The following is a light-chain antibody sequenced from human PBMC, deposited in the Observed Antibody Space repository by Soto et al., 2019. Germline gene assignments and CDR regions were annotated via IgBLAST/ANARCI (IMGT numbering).Light chain of an antibody. J-gene: IGKJ5*01. V-gene: IGKV3-15*01. CDR1: QSVSSN. CDR3: QQYNNWPPII. Sequence: EIVMTQSPATLSVSPGERATLSCRASQSVSSNLAWYQQKPGQAPRLLIYGASTRATGIPGRFSGSGSGTEFTLTISSLQSEDFAVYYRQQYNNWPPIIFGQGTRLEIK. CDR2: GAS.